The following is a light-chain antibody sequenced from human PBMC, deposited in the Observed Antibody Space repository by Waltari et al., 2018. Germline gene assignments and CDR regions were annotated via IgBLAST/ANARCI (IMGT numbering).Light chain of an antibody. CDR2: DND. V-gene: IGLV1-51*01. CDR1: SSNIGSKY. J-gene: IGLJ3*02. Sequence: QSVLTQAPSVSAAPGQKVTISCAGSSSNIGSKYVSWYQQFPGTAPKLLIYDNDKRHSGIPDRFSASKSGTSATLGITGLQTGDEANYYCETWDTSLSAWVFGGGTKLTVL. CDR3: ETWDTSLSAWV.